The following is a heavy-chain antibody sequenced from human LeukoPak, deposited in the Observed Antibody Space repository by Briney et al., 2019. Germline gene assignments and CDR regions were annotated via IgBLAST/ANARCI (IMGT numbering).Heavy chain of an antibody. J-gene: IGHJ4*02. Sequence: GGSLRLSCAASGFTFSSYSMNWVRQAPGKGLEYVSAISSNGGSTYYANSVKGRFTISRDNSKNTLYLQMGSLRAEDMAVYYCARGGRTIFGVVISTNFDYWGQGTLVTVSS. CDR1: GFTFSSYS. CDR2: ISSNGGST. D-gene: IGHD3-3*01. V-gene: IGHV3-64*01. CDR3: ARGGRTIFGVVISTNFDY.